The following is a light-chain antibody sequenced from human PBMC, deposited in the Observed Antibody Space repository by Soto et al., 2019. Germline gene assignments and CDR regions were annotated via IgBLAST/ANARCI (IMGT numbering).Light chain of an antibody. CDR1: QSVSTY. CDR2: DTS. J-gene: IGKJ5*01. Sequence: LVLTQSPFTLSLCPGDRTTLSCRASQSVSTYLAWYRQTPGHPPRLLIYDTSNRATGIPPRFSGSRSGTEFTLTISSLEPEDFAVYYCHQRNTFGQGTRLEIK. CDR3: HQRNT. V-gene: IGKV3-11*01.